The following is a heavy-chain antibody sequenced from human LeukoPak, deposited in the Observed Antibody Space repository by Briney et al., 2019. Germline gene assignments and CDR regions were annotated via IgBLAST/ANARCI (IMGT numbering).Heavy chain of an antibody. D-gene: IGHD3-22*01. J-gene: IGHJ4*02. CDR3: ARDCPNYDSSGYYFDY. CDR2: IHYSGST. V-gene: IGHV4-30-4*08. Sequence: ASETLSLTCTVSGGAISSADYYWSWIRQPPGKGPEWIGYIHYSGSTSYKPSLKSRLTISIDTSKNQFSLKLSSVTAADTAVYYCARDCPNYDSSGYYFDYWGQGTLVTVSS. CDR1: GGAISSADYY.